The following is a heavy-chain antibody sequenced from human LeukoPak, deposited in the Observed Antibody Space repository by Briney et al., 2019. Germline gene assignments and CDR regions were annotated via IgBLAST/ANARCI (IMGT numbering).Heavy chain of an antibody. CDR3: ARVRDYDILTGYWDP. Sequence: SETLSLTCTVSGGSISSYYWSWIRQPAGKGLEWIGRIYTSGSTNYNPSLKSRVTISVDTSKNQFSLKLSSVTAADTAVYYCARVRDYDILTGYWDPWGQGTLVTVSS. CDR1: GGSISSYY. J-gene: IGHJ5*02. V-gene: IGHV4-4*07. D-gene: IGHD3-9*01. CDR2: IYTSGST.